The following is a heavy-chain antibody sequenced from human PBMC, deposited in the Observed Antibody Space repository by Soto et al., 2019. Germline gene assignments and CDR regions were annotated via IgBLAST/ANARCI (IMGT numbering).Heavy chain of an antibody. CDR1: GFSLTTDGEG. J-gene: IGHJ4*02. D-gene: IGHD3-10*01. CDR2: IYWDDDE. CDR3: AHSRNLITEDAQVGDFDY. V-gene: IGHV2-5*02. Sequence: ISLKESGPTLVKPTETLKLTCTFSGFSLTTDGEGVGWVRQPPGEALEWLALIYWDDDERYSPSLKTRLTIKKDPSKNQVVLILTNMDTVDTATYYCAHSRNLITEDAQVGDFDYWGQGTLVTVSS.